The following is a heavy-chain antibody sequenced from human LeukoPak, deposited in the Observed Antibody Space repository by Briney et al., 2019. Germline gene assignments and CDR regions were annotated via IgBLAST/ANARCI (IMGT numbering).Heavy chain of an antibody. V-gene: IGHV3-23*01. CDR2: ISGSGGST. D-gene: IGHD2-2*01. Sequence: GGSLRLSCAASGFTFNYYWLTWVRQAPGKGLEWVSAISGSGGSTYYADSVKGRFTISRDNSKNTLYLQMNSLRAEDTAVYYCAKDISGYCSSTSCSIWGQGTLVTVSS. CDR3: AKDISGYCSSTSCSI. J-gene: IGHJ4*02. CDR1: GFTFNYYW.